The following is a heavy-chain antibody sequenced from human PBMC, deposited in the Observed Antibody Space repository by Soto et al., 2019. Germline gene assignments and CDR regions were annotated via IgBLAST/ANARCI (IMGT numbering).Heavy chain of an antibody. V-gene: IGHV4-61*08. J-gene: IGHJ5*02. CDR2: VYYSGTP. CDR3: ARDFIAPPNYFDR. Sequence: SETLSLTCTVSGGSIDSGDYYWSWIRQPPGKGLEWIGYVYYSGTPNYNLFLKSRVTLSLDKSKNYFSLKMNSLTAADTAVYYCARDFIAPPNYFDRLGQGTLATVSS. D-gene: IGHD4-4*01. CDR1: GGSIDSGDYY.